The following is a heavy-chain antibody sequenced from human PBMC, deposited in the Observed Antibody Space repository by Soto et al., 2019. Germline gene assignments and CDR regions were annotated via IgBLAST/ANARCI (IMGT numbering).Heavy chain of an antibody. Sequence: GGSLRLSCAASGFTFSSYAMSWVRQAPGKGLEWVSAISGSGGSTYYADSVKGRFTISRDNSKNTLYLQMNSLRAEDTAVYYCAKLASDCSGGSCNTILVLYLQHWGQGTLVTVSS. CDR3: AKLASDCSGGSCNTILVLYLQH. D-gene: IGHD2-15*01. J-gene: IGHJ1*01. CDR1: GFTFSSYA. V-gene: IGHV3-23*01. CDR2: ISGSGGST.